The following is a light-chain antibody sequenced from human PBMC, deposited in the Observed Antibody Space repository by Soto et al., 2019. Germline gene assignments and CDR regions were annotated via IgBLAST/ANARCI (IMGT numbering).Light chain of an antibody. J-gene: IGKJ1*01. CDR3: QQRSQWPWT. CDR1: QSVSID. Sequence: EIVLTQSPATLSLSPGERATLSCRASQSVSIDLAWYQQKPGQAPRLLIYDASNRATGIAARFSGGGSGTDFTLTISSPEPEDFGVYYCQQRSQWPWTFGQGTKVDIK. CDR2: DAS. V-gene: IGKV3-11*01.